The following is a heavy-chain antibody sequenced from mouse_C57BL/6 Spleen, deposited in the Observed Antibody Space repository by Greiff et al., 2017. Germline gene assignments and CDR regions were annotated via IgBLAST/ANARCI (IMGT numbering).Heavy chain of an antibody. J-gene: IGHJ1*03. Sequence: VQLQQSGPELVKPGASVKISCKASGYTFTDYYMNWVKQSHGKSLEWIGDINPNNGGTSYNQKFKGKATLTVDKSSSTAYMELRSLTSEDSAVYYCARYLYYDYDDWYFDVWGTGTTVTVSS. CDR2: INPNNGGT. CDR3: ARYLYYDYDDWYFDV. D-gene: IGHD2-4*01. V-gene: IGHV1-26*01. CDR1: GYTFTDYY.